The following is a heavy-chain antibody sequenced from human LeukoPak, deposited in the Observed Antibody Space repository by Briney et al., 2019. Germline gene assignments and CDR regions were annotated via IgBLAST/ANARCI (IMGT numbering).Heavy chain of an antibody. V-gene: IGHV4-39*07. CDR1: GGSISSSSYY. J-gene: IGHJ4*02. CDR2: IYYSGST. CDR3: ARGALLWFGDKMEYYFDY. D-gene: IGHD3-10*01. Sequence: SETLSLTCTVSGGSISSSSYYGGWIRQPPGKGLEWIGSIYYSGSTYYNPSLKSRVSISVDTSKNQFSLKLTSMTAADTAVYYCARGALLWFGDKMEYYFDYWGQGTLLTVSS.